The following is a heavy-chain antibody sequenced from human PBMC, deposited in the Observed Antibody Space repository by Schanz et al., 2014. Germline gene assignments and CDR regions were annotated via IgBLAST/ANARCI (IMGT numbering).Heavy chain of an antibody. J-gene: IGHJ4*02. CDR3: ARGHDYSPVEY. CDR2: IYSGSS. V-gene: IGHV4-34*09. Sequence: QVQLQESGPGLVKPSETLSLTCAVYGGPFSGYFWSWIRQSPGKGLEWIGYIYSGSSYFNPSLKSRVTITGDASKNQFSLTLSSVTVADTAVYYCARGHDYSPVEYWGQGVLVSVSS. D-gene: IGHD4-4*01. CDR1: GGPFSGYF.